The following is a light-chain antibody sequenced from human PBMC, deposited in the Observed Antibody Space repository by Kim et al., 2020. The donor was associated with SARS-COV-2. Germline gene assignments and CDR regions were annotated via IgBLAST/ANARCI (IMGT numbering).Light chain of an antibody. V-gene: IGKV3-20*01. Sequence: SPGERATLSCRASQSVSSSYLAWYQKKPGQAPRLLNYGASSRATGIPDRFSGSGSGTDFTLTISRLEPEDFAVYYCQQYGSSPRTFGQGTKVEIK. CDR1: QSVSSSY. J-gene: IGKJ1*01. CDR3: QQYGSSPRT. CDR2: GAS.